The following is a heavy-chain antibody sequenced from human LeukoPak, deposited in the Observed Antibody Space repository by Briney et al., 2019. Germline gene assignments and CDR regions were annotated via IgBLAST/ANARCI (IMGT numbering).Heavy chain of an antibody. CDR3: ASYDLWSGRRFDY. J-gene: IGHJ4*02. Sequence: SETLSLTCTVSGYSISSGYYWGWIRQPPGKGLEWIGNIYHSGSTYYNPSLKSRVTISVDTSKNQFSLKLSSVTAADTAVYYCASYDLWSGRRFDYWGQGTLVAVSS. CDR1: GYSISSGYY. D-gene: IGHD3-3*01. V-gene: IGHV4-38-2*02. CDR2: IYHSGST.